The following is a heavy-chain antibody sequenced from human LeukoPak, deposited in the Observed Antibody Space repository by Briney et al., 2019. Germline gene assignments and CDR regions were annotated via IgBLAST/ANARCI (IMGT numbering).Heavy chain of an antibody. CDR1: GGSFSGYY. CDR3: ARNIKNRYCSSTSCSPFDP. J-gene: IGHJ5*02. D-gene: IGHD2-2*01. CDR2: INHSGST. Sequence: KPSETLSLTCAVYGGSFSGYYWSWIRQPPGKGLEWIGEINHSGSTNYNPSLKSRVTISVDTSKNQFSLKLSSVTAADTAVYYCARNIKNRYCSSTSCSPFDPWGQGTLVTVSS. V-gene: IGHV4-34*01.